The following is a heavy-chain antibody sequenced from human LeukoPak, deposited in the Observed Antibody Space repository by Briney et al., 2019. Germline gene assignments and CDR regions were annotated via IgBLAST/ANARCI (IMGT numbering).Heavy chain of an antibody. CDR3: ARDYDYAWGSYRYWWFDP. V-gene: IGHV4-38-2*02. J-gene: IGHJ5*02. Sequence: SETLSLTCTVSGYSISSGYFWGWIRQPPGKGLEWIGVYHVGTTDYNPSLKSRVTISVDRSKNQMSLKLSSVTAADTAVYYCARDYDYAWGSYRYWWFDPWGQGTLVTVSS. D-gene: IGHD3-16*02. CDR2: VYHVGTT. CDR1: GYSISSGYF.